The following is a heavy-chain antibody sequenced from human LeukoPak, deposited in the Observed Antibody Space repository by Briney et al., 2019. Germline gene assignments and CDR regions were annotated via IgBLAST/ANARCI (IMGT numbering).Heavy chain of an antibody. CDR3: AKHYGSGTYYNYFTY. CDR2: ISDSGGRT. CDR1: GFSFSSYA. D-gene: IGHD3-10*01. Sequence: PEGSLRLSCAASGFSFSSYALSWVRQAPGRGLEWVSAISDSGGRTYYADFVKGRFTISRDNSENTLFLQMSSLRAEDTATYYCAKHYGSGTYYNYFTYCGQGTLVSVSS. V-gene: IGHV3-23*01. J-gene: IGHJ4*02.